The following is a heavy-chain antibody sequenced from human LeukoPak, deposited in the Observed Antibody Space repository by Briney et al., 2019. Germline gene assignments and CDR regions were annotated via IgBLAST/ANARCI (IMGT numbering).Heavy chain of an antibody. J-gene: IGHJ3*02. CDR3: ARGRFHRRPLLAFDI. Sequence: SETLSLTCTVSGGSVSSGSYYWSWIRQPPGKGLEWIGYIYYSGSTNYNPSLKSRVTISVDTSKNQFSLKLSSVTAADTAVYYCARGRFHRRPLLAFDIWGQGTMVTVSS. V-gene: IGHV4-61*01. CDR2: IYYSGST. CDR1: GGSVSSGSYY. D-gene: IGHD1-1*01.